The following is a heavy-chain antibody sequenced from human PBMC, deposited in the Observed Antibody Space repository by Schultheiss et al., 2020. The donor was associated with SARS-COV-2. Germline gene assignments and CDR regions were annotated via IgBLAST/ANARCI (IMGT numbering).Heavy chain of an antibody. CDR3: ARGWATSSWSRGGYYYYYMDV. V-gene: IGHV4-59*12. J-gene: IGHJ6*03. CDR1: GGSISNYY. Sequence: SETLSLTCTVSGGSISNYYWSWIRQPPGKGLEWIGYIFYSGSTSYNPSLKSRVTISVDTSKNQFSLKLSSVTAADTAVYYCARGWATSSWSRGGYYYYYMDVWGKGTTVTVSS. D-gene: IGHD6-13*01. CDR2: IFYSGST.